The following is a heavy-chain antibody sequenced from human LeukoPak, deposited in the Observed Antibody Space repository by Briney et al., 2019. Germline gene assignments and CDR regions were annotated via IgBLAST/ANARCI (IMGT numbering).Heavy chain of an antibody. CDR3: ARDGGGYCRTGSCYLFDP. V-gene: IGHV5-51*01. CDR2: IYPYDSDT. CDR1: GYNFTTYW. Sequence: GESLKISCKTSGYNFTTYWIGWVRQMPGKGLEWMGVIYPYDSDTRYSPFFEGQVTISAGKSISTAYLQWNSLKTSDSAMYYCARDGGGYCRTGSCYLFDPWGQGTLVTVSS. D-gene: IGHD2-2*01. J-gene: IGHJ5*02.